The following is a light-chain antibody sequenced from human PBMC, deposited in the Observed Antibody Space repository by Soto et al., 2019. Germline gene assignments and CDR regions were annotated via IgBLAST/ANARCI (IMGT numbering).Light chain of an antibody. CDR2: EVS. Sequence: QPAYVSGSPGQSITISCTGTRTDVGGYNFVSWYQQHPGKAPKLIIYEVSNRPSGVSNRFSGSKSDNTASLTISGLQAEDEADYYCCSYVSSKTYVFGTGTKVTVL. CDR3: CSYVSSKTYV. V-gene: IGLV2-14*01. J-gene: IGLJ1*01. CDR1: RTDVGGYNF.